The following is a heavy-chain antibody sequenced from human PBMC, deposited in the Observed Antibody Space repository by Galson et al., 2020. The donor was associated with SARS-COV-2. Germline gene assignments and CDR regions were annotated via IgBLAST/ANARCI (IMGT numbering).Heavy chain of an antibody. CDR3: ARGSNSHAFDI. CDR1: GFTFSTYG. D-gene: IGHD3-10*01. CDR2: IWYDGSNK. V-gene: IGHV3-33*01. J-gene: IGHJ3*02. Sequence: TGGSLRLSCEASGFTFSTYGMDWARQAPGKGLEWVAVIWYDGSNKYYADSVKGRFTISRDNSKNTLYLQMNSLRADDTAVYYCARGSNSHAFDIWGQGTMVTVSS.